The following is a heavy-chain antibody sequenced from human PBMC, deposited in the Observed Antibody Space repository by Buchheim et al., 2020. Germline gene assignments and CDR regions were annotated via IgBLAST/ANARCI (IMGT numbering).Heavy chain of an antibody. J-gene: IGHJ3*02. CDR2: ISYDGSNK. CDR3: ARDPSSSPGAFDI. CDR1: GFTFSSYA. V-gene: IGHV3-30-3*01. D-gene: IGHD6-6*01. Sequence: QVQLVESGGGVVQPGRSLRLSCAASGFTFSSYAMHWVRQAPGKGLEWVAVISYDGSNKYYADSVKGRFTISRDNSKNTLYLQMNSRRAEDTAVYYCARDPSSSPGAFDIWGQGT.